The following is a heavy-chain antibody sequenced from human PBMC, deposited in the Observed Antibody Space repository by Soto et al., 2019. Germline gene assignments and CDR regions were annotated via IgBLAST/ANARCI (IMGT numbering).Heavy chain of an antibody. Sequence: QPQLVESGGGLVKPGGSLRLSCAASRLTFSDYYMGWIRQAPGKGLEWISYISGSGGTTYYADSVKGRFTISRDNAKNSLYLHMNSLRVEDTAIYYCARDPEPQYYFDFWGQGILVTVSS. CDR3: ARDPEPQYYFDF. CDR2: ISGSGGTT. V-gene: IGHV3-11*01. J-gene: IGHJ4*02. CDR1: RLTFSDYY.